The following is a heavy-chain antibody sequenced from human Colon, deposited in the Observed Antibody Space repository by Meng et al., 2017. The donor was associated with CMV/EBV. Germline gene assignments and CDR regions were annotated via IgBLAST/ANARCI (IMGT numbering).Heavy chain of an antibody. CDR2: IRYDGSNK. CDR3: ARNLAPYYFDS. Sequence: GESLKISCAASGFTFSSYGMHWVRQAPGKGLEWVAFIRYDGSNKYYADSVRGRFTISRDTFNNTLFLQMTSLRPEDSAVYFCARNLAPYYFDSWGQGTLVTVSS. CDR1: GFTFSSYG. V-gene: IGHV3-30*02. J-gene: IGHJ4*02.